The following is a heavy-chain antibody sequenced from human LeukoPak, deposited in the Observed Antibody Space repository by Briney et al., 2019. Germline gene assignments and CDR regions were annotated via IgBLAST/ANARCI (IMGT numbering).Heavy chain of an antibody. CDR1: GGSISSGGYS. Sequence: TSETLSLTCAVSGGSISSGGYSWSWIRQPPGKGLEWIGYIYHSGSTYYNPSLKSRVTISVDRSKNQFSLKLSSVTAADTAVYYCARGNSNYYYYGMDVWGQGTTVTVSS. D-gene: IGHD4-11*01. V-gene: IGHV4-30-2*01. J-gene: IGHJ6*02. CDR2: IYHSGST. CDR3: ARGNSNYYYYGMDV.